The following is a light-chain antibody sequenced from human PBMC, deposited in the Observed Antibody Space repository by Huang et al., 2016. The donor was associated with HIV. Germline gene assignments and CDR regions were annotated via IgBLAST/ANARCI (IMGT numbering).Light chain of an antibody. Sequence: DIQMTQSPSSLSASVGDRVTINCRASQSISSYLNWYQQKPGKAPKLLLHSASSLQSGVQSRFSGSGSGTDFTLTISSLQPEDFATYYCQQSYSTPITFGQGTRLEIK. CDR1: QSISSY. J-gene: IGKJ5*01. CDR2: SAS. V-gene: IGKV1-39*01. CDR3: QQSYSTPIT.